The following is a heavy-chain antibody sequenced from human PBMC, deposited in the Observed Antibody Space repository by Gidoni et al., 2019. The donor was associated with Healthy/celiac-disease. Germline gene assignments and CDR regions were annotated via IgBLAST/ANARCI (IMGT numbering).Heavy chain of an antibody. CDR2: INPNSGGT. J-gene: IGHJ5*02. CDR3: ARGLPGLARITMVRGAPNNWFDP. D-gene: IGHD3-10*01. Sequence: QVQLVQSGAEVKKPGASVKVSCKASGYTFTGYYMHWVRQAPGQGLEWMGWINPNSGGTNYAQKFQGRVTMTRDTSISTAYMELSRLRSDDTAVYYCARGLPGLARITMVRGAPNNWFDPWGQGTLVTVSS. V-gene: IGHV1-2*02. CDR1: GYTFTGYY.